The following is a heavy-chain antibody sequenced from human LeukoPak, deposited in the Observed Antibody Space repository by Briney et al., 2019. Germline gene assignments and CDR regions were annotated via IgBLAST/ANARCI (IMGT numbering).Heavy chain of an antibody. CDR1: GFTFSSYA. CDR2: ISGSGDST. CDR3: AKGFSGSYYGFKYYFDY. Sequence: GGSLRLSCAASGFTFSSYAMSWVRQAPGKGLEWVSAISGSGDSTYYADSVKGRFTISRDNSKNTLYLQMNSLRAEDTAVYYCAKGFSGSYYGFKYYFDYWGQGTLVTVSS. J-gene: IGHJ4*02. D-gene: IGHD1-26*01. V-gene: IGHV3-23*01.